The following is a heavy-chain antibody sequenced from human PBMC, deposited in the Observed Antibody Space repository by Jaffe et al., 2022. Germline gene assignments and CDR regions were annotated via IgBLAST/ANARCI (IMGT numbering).Heavy chain of an antibody. CDR1: GYTFTSYG. V-gene: IGHV1-18*01. D-gene: IGHD3-3*01. CDR3: ARDYHYDFWSGAGYYFDY. J-gene: IGHJ4*02. Sequence: QVQLVQSGAEVKKPGASVKVSCKASGYTFTSYGISWVRQAPGQGLEWMGWISAYNGNTNYAQKLQGRVTMTTDTSTSTAYMELRSLRSDDTAVYYCARDYHYDFWSGAGYYFDYWGQGTLVTVSS. CDR2: ISAYNGNT.